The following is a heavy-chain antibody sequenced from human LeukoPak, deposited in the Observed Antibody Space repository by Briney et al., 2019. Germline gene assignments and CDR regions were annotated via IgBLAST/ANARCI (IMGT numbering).Heavy chain of an antibody. Sequence: PGGSLRLSCAASGFTFSSYSMNWVPQAPGKGLEWVSFISSSSSTIYYADSVKGRFTISRDNAKNSLYLQMNSLRAEDTAVYYCARDRGGSYSAIDYWGQGTLVTVSS. D-gene: IGHD1-26*01. V-gene: IGHV3-48*04. J-gene: IGHJ4*02. CDR3: ARDRGGSYSAIDY. CDR1: GFTFSSYS. CDR2: ISSSSSTI.